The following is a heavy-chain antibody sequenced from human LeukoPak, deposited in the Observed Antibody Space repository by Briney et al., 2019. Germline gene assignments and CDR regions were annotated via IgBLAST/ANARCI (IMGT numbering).Heavy chain of an antibody. J-gene: IGHJ3*02. V-gene: IGHV3-7*01. Sequence: PGGSLRLSCAASGFTFSSYAMSWVRQAPGKGLEWVANIKQDGSEKYYVDSVKGRFTISRDNAKNSLYLQMNSLRAEDTAVYYCARGATRWARAFDIWGQGTMVTVSS. CDR1: GFTFSSYA. CDR2: IKQDGSEK. D-gene: IGHD5-24*01. CDR3: ARGATRWARAFDI.